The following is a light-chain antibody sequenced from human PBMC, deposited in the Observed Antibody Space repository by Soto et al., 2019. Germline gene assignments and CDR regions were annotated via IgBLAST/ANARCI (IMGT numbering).Light chain of an antibody. J-gene: IGLJ3*02. CDR2: EVS. Sequence: QSALTQPPSASASPGQSVTISCTGTSSDVGGYNYVSWYQQHPGKAPKLMIYEVSKRPSGVPDRFSGSKSGNTASLTVSGLQAEDEADYYCSSDAGSNNLVFGGGTKLTVL. CDR1: SSDVGGYNY. CDR3: SSDAGSNNLV. V-gene: IGLV2-8*01.